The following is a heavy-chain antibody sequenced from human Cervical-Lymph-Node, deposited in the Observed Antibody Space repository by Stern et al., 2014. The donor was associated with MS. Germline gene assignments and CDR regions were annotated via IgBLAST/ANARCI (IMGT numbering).Heavy chain of an antibody. Sequence: VQLMQSGGALVQPGGSLRLSCAASGFTFSSYWMHWVRQAPGKGLEWVSRINRDGSNTDYADSVKGRFTISRDNVKTTVFLQMNSLRAEDTAVYYCARICGGTACNVNSWGQGTLVTVSS. J-gene: IGHJ4*02. D-gene: IGHD2-15*01. V-gene: IGHV3-74*02. CDR3: ARICGGTACNVNS. CDR2: INRDGSNT. CDR1: GFTFSSYW.